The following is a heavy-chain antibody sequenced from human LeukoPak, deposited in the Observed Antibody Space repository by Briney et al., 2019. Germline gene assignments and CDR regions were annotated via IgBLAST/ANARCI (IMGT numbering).Heavy chain of an antibody. CDR2: FDPEDGET. V-gene: IGHV1-24*01. CDR1: GYTLTELS. D-gene: IGHD5-18*01. Sequence: ASVKVSCKVSGYTLTELSMHWVRQAPGKGLEWMGGFDPEDGETIYAQKFQGRVTMTEDTSTDTAYMELSSLRSEDTAVYYCATATAMVLPVLYWGQGTLVTVSS. J-gene: IGHJ4*02. CDR3: ATATAMVLPVLY.